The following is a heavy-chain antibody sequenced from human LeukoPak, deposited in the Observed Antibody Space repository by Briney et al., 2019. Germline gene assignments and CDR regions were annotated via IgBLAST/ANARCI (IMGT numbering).Heavy chain of an antibody. J-gene: IGHJ3*02. CDR2: IYHSGST. CDR1: GGSISSGGYY. V-gene: IGHV4-30-2*01. Sequence: SQTLSLTCTVSGGSISSGGYYWSWIRQPPGKGLEWIGYIYHSGSTNYNPPLKSRVTISVDTSKNQFSLKLSSVTAADTAVYYCARQGPSVLRFLEWLAHAFDIWGQGTMVTVSS. CDR3: ARQGPSVLRFLEWLAHAFDI. D-gene: IGHD3-3*01.